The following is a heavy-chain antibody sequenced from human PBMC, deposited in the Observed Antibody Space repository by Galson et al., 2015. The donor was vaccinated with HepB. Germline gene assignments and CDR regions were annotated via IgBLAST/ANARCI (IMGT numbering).Heavy chain of an antibody. V-gene: IGHV3-7*03. CDR2: IKQDGSKK. J-gene: IGHJ6*02. CDR1: GFTFSSYW. D-gene: IGHD6-13*01. Sequence: SLRLSCAASGFTFSSYWMSWVRQAPGKGLEWVANIKQDGSKKYYVDSVKGRFTISRDNAQNSLYLQMNSLRAEDTAVYYCARDSSSWYYYYCLDVWGQGTTVTVSS. CDR3: ARDSSSWYYYYCLDV.